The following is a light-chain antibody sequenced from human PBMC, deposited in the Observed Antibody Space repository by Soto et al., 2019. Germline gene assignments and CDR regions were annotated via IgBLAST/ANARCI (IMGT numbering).Light chain of an antibody. V-gene: IGKV1-39*01. CDR2: AAS. CDR1: QSISSY. J-gene: IGKJ3*01. CDR3: QKSYSTPFT. Sequence: DIQMTQSPSSLSASVGDRVTITCRASQSISSYLNWYQQKPGKAPKLLIYAASSLQSGVPSSFIGGESGTDFTLTTSSLQPEEFATYYCQKSYSTPFTFGPGTKVDIK.